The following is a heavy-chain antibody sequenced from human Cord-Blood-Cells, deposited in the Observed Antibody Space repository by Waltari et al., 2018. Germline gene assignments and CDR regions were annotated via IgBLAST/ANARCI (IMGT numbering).Heavy chain of an antibody. CDR3: AQELGKKAFDI. J-gene: IGHJ3*02. Sequence: QVQLQQWGAGLLKPSETLSLTCAAYCWSFSGYYWSWIRQPPGKGLEWIGEINHSGSTNYNPSLKSRVTISVDTSKNQFSLKLSSVTAADTAVYYCAQELGKKAFDIWGQGTMVTVSS. D-gene: IGHD7-27*01. V-gene: IGHV4-34*01. CDR2: INHSGST. CDR1: CWSFSGYY.